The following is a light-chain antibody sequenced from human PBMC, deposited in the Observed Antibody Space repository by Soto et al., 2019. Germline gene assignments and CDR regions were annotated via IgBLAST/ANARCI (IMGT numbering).Light chain of an antibody. CDR2: AAS. Sequence: DIQMTQSPSSVSASVGDTVTITCRASQAVSTWLAWYQQKPGGAPKLLIYAASTLQIGVPSRFSGSGSGTDFTLTIRSLQPEDFATYYCQQGASFPRTFGGGTKVEIK. J-gene: IGKJ4*01. CDR1: QAVSTW. CDR3: QQGASFPRT. V-gene: IGKV1-12*01.